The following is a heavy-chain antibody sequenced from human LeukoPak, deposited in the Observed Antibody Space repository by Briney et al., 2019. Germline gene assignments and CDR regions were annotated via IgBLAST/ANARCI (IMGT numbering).Heavy chain of an antibody. CDR2: IYYSGST. CDR3: ARGYSSSWYMKDWFDP. J-gene: IGHJ5*02. Sequence: PSETLSLTCTVSGGSISSSYWSWIRQPPGKGLEWIGYIYYSGSTNYNPSLKSRVTISVDTSKNQFSLKLSSVTAADTAVYYCARGYSSSWYMKDWFDPWGQGTLVTVSS. D-gene: IGHD6-13*01. CDR1: GGSISSSY. V-gene: IGHV4-59*01.